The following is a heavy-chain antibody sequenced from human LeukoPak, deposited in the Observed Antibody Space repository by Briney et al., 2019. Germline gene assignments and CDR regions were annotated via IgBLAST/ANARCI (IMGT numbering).Heavy chain of an antibody. V-gene: IGHV1-8*01. CDR2: MNPNSGNT. Sequence: ASVKVSCKASGYTFASYDINWVRQATGQGLEWMGWMNPNSGNTGYAQKFQGRVTMTRNTSISTAYMELSSLRSEDTAVYYCATQARGIAAADPFDYWGQGTLVTVSS. D-gene: IGHD6-13*01. CDR3: ATQARGIAAADPFDY. J-gene: IGHJ4*02. CDR1: GYTFASYD.